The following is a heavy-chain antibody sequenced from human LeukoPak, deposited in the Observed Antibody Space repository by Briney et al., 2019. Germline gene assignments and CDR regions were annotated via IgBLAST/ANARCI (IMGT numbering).Heavy chain of an antibody. V-gene: IGHV4-34*01. CDR3: ARGRYYFDY. D-gene: IGHD3-16*02. CDR2: INHSGST. J-gene: IGHJ4*02. CDR1: GGSFSGYY. Sequence: PSEALSLTCAVYGGSFSGYYWSWIRQPPGKGLEWIGEINHSGSTNYNPSLKSRVTISVDTSKNQFSLKLSSVTAADTAVYYCARGRYYFDYWGQGTLVTVSS.